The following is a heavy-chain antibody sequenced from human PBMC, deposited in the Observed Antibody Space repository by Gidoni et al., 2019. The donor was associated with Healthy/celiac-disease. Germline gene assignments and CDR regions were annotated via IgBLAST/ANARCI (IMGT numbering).Heavy chain of an antibody. CDR2: IRSKANSYAT. CDR1: GFTFSGSA. D-gene: IGHD4-17*01. CDR3: TRNYDYGDPRWEDFDY. V-gene: IGHV3-73*02. Sequence: EVQLVESGGGLVQPGGSLKLSCAASGFTFSGSAMDWVRQASGKGLEWVGRIRSKANSYATAYAASVKGRFTISRDDSKNTAYLQMNSLKTEDTAVYYCTRNYDYGDPRWEDFDYWGQGTLVTVSS. J-gene: IGHJ4*02.